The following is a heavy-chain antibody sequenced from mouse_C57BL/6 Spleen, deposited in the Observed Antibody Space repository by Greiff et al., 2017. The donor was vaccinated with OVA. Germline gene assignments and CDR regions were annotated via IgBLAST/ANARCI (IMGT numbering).Heavy chain of an antibody. CDR3: ARGITTVVATDYYAMDY. CDR1: GYTFTSYW. CDR2: IYPGSGST. D-gene: IGHD1-1*01. J-gene: IGHJ4*01. Sequence: QVQLQQPGAELVKPGASVKMSCKASGYTFTSYWITWVKQRPGQGLEWIGDIYPGSGSTNYNEKFKSKATLTVDTSSSTAYMQLSSLTSEDSAVYYCARGITTVVATDYYAMDYWGQGTSGTVSS. V-gene: IGHV1-55*01.